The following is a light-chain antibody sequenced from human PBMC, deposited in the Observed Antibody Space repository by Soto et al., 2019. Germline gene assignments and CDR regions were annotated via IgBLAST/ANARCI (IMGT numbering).Light chain of an antibody. Sequence: SSELTQPPSVSVAPGKTARITCGGNNIGSKSVHWYQQKPGQAPVLVIYYDSDRPSGIPERFSGSNSGNTATLTISRVEAGDEADYYCQVWDSSRGLGGGTKLTVL. J-gene: IGLJ2*01. CDR3: QVWDSSRG. CDR2: YDS. CDR1: NIGSKS. V-gene: IGLV3-21*04.